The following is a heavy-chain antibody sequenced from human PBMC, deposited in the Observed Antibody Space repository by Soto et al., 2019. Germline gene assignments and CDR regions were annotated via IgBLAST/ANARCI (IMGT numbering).Heavy chain of an antibody. V-gene: IGHV1-2*04. CDR3: ARGITYYYDSSGPYGMDV. D-gene: IGHD3-22*01. CDR2: INPNSGGT. Sequence: VQLVQSGAEVKQPGASVKVSCKASGYTFTGYYMHWVRQAPGQGLEWMGWINPNSGGTNYAQKFQGWVTMTRDTSISTAYMELSRLRSDDTAVYYCARGITYYYDSSGPYGMDVWGQGTTVTVSS. J-gene: IGHJ6*02. CDR1: GYTFTGYY.